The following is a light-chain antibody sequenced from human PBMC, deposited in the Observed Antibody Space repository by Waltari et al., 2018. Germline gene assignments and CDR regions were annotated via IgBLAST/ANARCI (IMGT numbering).Light chain of an antibody. CDR1: GSNIGAGYD. CDR3: QSYDTSLSVV. V-gene: IGLV1-40*01. CDR2: GTS. Sequence: QSVLTQPPSVSGAPGQRVTISCTGSGSNIGAGYDVHWYQQLPRPAPKLPIYGTSTRPLGVPDRFFGSKAGTSASLAITGLQAEDEADYYCQSYDTSLSVVFGGGTKLTVL. J-gene: IGLJ3*02.